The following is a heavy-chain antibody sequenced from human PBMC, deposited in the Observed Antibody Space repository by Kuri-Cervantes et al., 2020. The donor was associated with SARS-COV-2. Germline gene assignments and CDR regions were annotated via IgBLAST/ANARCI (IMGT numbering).Heavy chain of an antibody. V-gene: IGHV4-34*01. J-gene: IGHJ4*02. Sequence: SETLSLTCAVYGGSFSGYYWSWIRQPPGKGLEWIGEINHSGSTNYNTSLKSRVTISVDTSKTQFSLKLSSVAAADTAVYYCARGRGYYDSSGYIDYWGQGTLVTVSS. D-gene: IGHD3-22*01. CDR2: INHSGST. CDR3: ARGRGYYDSSGYIDY. CDR1: GGSFSGYY.